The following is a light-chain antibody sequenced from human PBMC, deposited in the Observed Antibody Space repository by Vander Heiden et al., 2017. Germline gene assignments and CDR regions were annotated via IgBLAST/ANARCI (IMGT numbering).Light chain of an antibody. CDR3: AAWDDSLNGSVV. J-gene: IGLJ2*01. V-gene: IGLV1-44*01. Sequence: QSVLTQPPPASGTPGQRVTLSCSGSGSNIGTNTVSWYQQFPGTAPKLLIYSDTQRPSGVPDRFSGSKSGTSASLAISGLQSEDEADYYCAAWDDSLNGSVVFGGGTKLTVL. CDR2: SDT. CDR1: GSNIGTNT.